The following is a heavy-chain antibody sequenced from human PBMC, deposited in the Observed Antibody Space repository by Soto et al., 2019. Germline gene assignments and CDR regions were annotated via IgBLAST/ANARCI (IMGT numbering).Heavy chain of an antibody. Sequence: TSETLSLTCTVSGGSIRSYYWRWIRQPPGKGLEWIGYIYYSGSTIYNPSLKSRVTISVDTSKNQFSLKLSSVTAADTAVYYCASSPLNYGDYEAFDIWGQGTMVTVSS. J-gene: IGHJ3*02. CDR3: ASSPLNYGDYEAFDI. CDR1: GGSIRSYY. CDR2: IYYSGST. V-gene: IGHV4-59*01. D-gene: IGHD4-17*01.